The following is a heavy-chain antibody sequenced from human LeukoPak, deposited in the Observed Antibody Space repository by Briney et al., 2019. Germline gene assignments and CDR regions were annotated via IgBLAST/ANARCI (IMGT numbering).Heavy chain of an antibody. D-gene: IGHD1-26*01. V-gene: IGHV3-48*04. CDR1: GFTFSSYS. J-gene: IGHJ4*02. Sequence: GGSLRLSCAASGFTFSSYSMNWVRQAPGKGLEWVSYISTSGSAIYYADSVKGRFSISRDNAKYSLFLQANSLRAEDTAVYYCARGGLGSWTFDSWGQGTLVTVSS. CDR2: ISTSGSAI. CDR3: ARGGLGSWTFDS.